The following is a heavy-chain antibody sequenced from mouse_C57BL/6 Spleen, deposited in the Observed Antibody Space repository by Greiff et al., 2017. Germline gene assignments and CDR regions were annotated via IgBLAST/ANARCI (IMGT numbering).Heavy chain of an antibody. CDR1: GFTFSSYT. J-gene: IGHJ2*01. D-gene: IGHD4-1*01. CDR2: ISGGGGNT. Sequence: EVKVVESGGGLVKPGGSLKLSCAASGFTFSSYTMSWVRQTPEKRLEWVATISGGGGNTYYPDSVKGRFTISRDNAKNTLYLQMSSLRSEDTALYYCARLGRTMGRYYFDDWGQGTTLTVSS. V-gene: IGHV5-9*01. CDR3: ARLGRTMGRYYFDD.